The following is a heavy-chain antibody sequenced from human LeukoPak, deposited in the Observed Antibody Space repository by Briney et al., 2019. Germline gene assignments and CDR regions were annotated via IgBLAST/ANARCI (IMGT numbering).Heavy chain of an antibody. Sequence: PGGSLTLSCAASGFTFSTYWMHWVRQAPGKGLVWVSRINSDGSNTNYADSVKGRFTISRDNAKNTLYLQMDSLRAEDTAVYYCVQAHNRGDRRYFDYWGQGTLVTVSS. D-gene: IGHD1-1*01. CDR1: GFTFSTYW. CDR2: INSDGSNT. CDR3: VQAHNRGDRRYFDY. J-gene: IGHJ4*02. V-gene: IGHV3-74*01.